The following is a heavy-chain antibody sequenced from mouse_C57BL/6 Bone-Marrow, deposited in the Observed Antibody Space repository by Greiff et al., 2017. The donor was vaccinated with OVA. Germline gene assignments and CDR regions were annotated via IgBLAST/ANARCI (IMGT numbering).Heavy chain of an antibody. J-gene: IGHJ4*01. CDR2: ISDGGSYT. Sequence: EVKLVESGGGLVKPGGSLKLSCAASGFTFSSYAMSWVRQTPEKRLEWVATISDGGSYTYYPDNVKGRFTISRDNAKNNLYLQMSHLKSEDTAMYYCARERGQGYAMDYWGQGTSVTVSS. V-gene: IGHV5-4*01. D-gene: IGHD3-3*01. CDR3: ARERGQGYAMDY. CDR1: GFTFSSYA.